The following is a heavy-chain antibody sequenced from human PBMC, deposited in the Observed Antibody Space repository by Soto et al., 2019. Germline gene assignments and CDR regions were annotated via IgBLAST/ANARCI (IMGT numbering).Heavy chain of an antibody. D-gene: IGHD4-4*01. CDR1: GGSTSNYF. CDR2: IYYDGRT. J-gene: IGHJ4*02. Sequence: SETLSLTCTVSGGSTSNYFWVWIRQPPGKGLEWIGYIYYDGRTDYNPSLKSRVTISLDTPKKKFSLRLSSVTAADTAVYYCARLGNYEGDYWGQGALVTVSS. CDR3: ARLGNYEGDY. V-gene: IGHV4-59*08.